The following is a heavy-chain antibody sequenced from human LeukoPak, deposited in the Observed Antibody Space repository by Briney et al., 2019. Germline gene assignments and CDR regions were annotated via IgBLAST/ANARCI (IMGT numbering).Heavy chain of an antibody. CDR3: ARFRGWLGPFDY. D-gene: IGHD6-19*01. CDR2: IYYSGST. Sequence: SETLSLTCTVSGGSISSYYWSWIRQPPGKGLEWIGYIYYSGSTNYNPSLKSRVTISVDTSKNQFSLKLSSVTAADTAVYYCARFRGWLGPFDYWGQGTLVTVSS. V-gene: IGHV4-59*08. J-gene: IGHJ4*02. CDR1: GGSISSYY.